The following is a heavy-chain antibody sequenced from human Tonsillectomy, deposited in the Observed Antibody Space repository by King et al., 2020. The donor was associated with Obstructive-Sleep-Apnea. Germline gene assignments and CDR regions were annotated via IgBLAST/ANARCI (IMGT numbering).Heavy chain of an antibody. D-gene: IGHD5-18*01. CDR1: GFTFDDYA. CDR2: ISWNSGGI. V-gene: IGHV3-9*01. CDR3: ARKNRYSNGKYFDL. J-gene: IGHJ4*02. Sequence: VQLVESGGGLVQPGRSLRLSCEASGFTFDDYAMHWVRQPPGKGLEWVSGISWNSGGIGYGDFVKGRFTISRDNAKNSLHLQMNSLRVEDTALYFCARKNRYSNGKYFDLWGQGTLVTVSS.